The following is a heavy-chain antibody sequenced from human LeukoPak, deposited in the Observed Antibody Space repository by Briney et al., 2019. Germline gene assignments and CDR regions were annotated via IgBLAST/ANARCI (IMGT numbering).Heavy chain of an antibody. CDR2: ISSSSSTI. Sequence: PGGSLRLSCAASGFTFSSYSMNWVRQAPGKGLEWVSYISSSSSTIYYADSVKGRFTISRDNAKNSLYLQMNSLRAEDTAVYYCARAEGGNGRYNWFDPWGQGTLVTVSS. CDR3: ARAEGGNGRYNWFDP. D-gene: IGHD4-23*01. CDR1: GFTFSSYS. V-gene: IGHV3-48*04. J-gene: IGHJ5*02.